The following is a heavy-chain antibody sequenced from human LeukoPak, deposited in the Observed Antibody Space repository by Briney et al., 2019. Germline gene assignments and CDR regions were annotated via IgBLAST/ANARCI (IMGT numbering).Heavy chain of an antibody. CDR1: GYSISSGYY. J-gene: IGHJ4*02. CDR3: ARHEPRSSSWFWVY. V-gene: IGHV4-38-2*01. D-gene: IGHD6-13*01. Sequence: SETLSLTCAVPGYSISSGYYWGWIRQPPGKGLEWIGSIYHSGSTYNNPPLKRRVTITVDTSKNQFSLKLSSVTAADTAVYYCARHEPRSSSWFWVYWGQGTLVTVSS. CDR2: IYHSGST.